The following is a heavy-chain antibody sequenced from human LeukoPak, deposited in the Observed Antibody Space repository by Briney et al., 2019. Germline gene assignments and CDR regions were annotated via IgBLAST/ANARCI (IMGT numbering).Heavy chain of an antibody. V-gene: IGHV1-18*01. D-gene: IGHD6-13*01. CDR2: ISASNGNT. CDR1: GYTFTSYG. CDR3: ARDPPLDCSSWTGDLDY. J-gene: IGHJ4*02. Sequence: ASVKVSCKASGYTFTSYGISWVRQAPGQGLEWMGWISASNGNTNYAQKLQGRVTMTTDTSTCTAYMELRSLRSDDTAVYYCARDPPLDCSSWTGDLDYWGQGSLVTVSS.